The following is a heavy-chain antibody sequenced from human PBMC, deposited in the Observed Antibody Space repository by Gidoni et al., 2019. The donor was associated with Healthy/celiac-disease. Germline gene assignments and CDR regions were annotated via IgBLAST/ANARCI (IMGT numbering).Heavy chain of an antibody. Sequence: QPPGKGLEWIGEISRCGSTHYIPSLEGRVTISVDTSKNQFSLELSSVTAADTAVYYCARGRRDGYNSYLDYWGQGTLVTVSS. CDR2: ISRCGST. CDR3: ARGRRDGYNSYLDY. V-gene: IGHV4-34*01. J-gene: IGHJ4*02. D-gene: IGHD5-12*01.